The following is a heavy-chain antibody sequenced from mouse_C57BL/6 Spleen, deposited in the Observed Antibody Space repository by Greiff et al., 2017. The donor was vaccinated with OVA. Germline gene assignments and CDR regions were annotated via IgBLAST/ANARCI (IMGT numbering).Heavy chain of an antibody. CDR3: AREYYGSPYFDD. CDR2: INYDGSST. CDR1: GFTFSDYY. V-gene: IGHV5-16*01. Sequence: EVQRVESEGGLVQPGSSMKLSCTASGFTFSDYYMAWVRQVPEKGLEWVANINYDGSSTYYLDSLKSRFIISRDNAKNILYLQMSSLKSEDTATYYCAREYYGSPYFDDWGQGTTLTVSS. J-gene: IGHJ2*01. D-gene: IGHD1-1*01.